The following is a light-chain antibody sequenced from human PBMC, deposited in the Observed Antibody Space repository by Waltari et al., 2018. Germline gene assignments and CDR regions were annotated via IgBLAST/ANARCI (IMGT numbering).Light chain of an antibody. CDR2: EVT. J-gene: IGLJ2*01. V-gene: IGLV2-14*01. Sequence: QSALTQPASVSGSPGQSITISCTGTSSDVGGYKFVSWYQHHPGKAPQLMIYEVTNRPSGVSNRFSGSKSGNTASLTISGLQAEDEADYYCSSYTSSSTPYVVFGGGTKLTVL. CDR3: SSYTSSSTPYVV. CDR1: SSDVGGYKF.